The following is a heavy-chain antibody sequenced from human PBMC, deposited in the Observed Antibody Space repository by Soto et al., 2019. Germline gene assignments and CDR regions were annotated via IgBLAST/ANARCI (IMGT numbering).Heavy chain of an antibody. D-gene: IGHD2-2*02. CDR2: IYHTGST. V-gene: IGHV4-4*02. Sequence: QVQLQELGPGLVKPSGTLSLTCAVSGGSITSGNWWSWVRQPPGKGLEWIGKIYHTGSTNYNPSLKSRVTLSVDKSKNQFSLDLTSVTAADTAVYYCAILNIYAGYWGQGTLVTVSS. J-gene: IGHJ4*02. CDR1: GGSITSGNW. CDR3: AILNIYAGY.